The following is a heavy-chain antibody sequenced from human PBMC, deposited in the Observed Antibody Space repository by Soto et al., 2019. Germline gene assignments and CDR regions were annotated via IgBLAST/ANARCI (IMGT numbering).Heavy chain of an antibody. J-gene: IGHJ6*02. D-gene: IGHD3-16*01. Sequence: QVQLQESGPGLVKPSETLSLTCAVSGYSISSGYYWGWIRQPPGKGLEWIGSIYHSGSTYYNPSLKSRVTISVDTSKNQFSLKLSSVTAADTAVYYCASSFFLTNPGDVWGQGTTVTVSS. CDR3: ASSFFLTNPGDV. CDR1: GYSISSGYY. V-gene: IGHV4-38-2*01. CDR2: IYHSGST.